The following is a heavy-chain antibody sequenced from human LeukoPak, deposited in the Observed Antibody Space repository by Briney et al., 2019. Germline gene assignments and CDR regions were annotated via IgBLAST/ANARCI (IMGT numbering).Heavy chain of an antibody. J-gene: IGHJ4*02. CDR3: ARRRYYYDSSGYYSVFGCAIDY. V-gene: IGHV4-30-4*01. D-gene: IGHD3-22*01. Sequence: KPSETLSLTCTVSGGSISSGDYYWSWIRQPPGKGLEWIGYIYNSGRTYYSPSLKSRVTISVDTSKDQFSLKLTSVTAADTAVYYCARRRYYYDSSGYYSVFGCAIDYWGQGTLVTVSS. CDR1: GGSISSGDYY. CDR2: IYNSGRT.